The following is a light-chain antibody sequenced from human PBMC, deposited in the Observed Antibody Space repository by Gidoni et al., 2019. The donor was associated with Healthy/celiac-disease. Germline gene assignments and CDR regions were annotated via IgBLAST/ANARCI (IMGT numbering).Light chain of an antibody. J-gene: IGLJ2*01. CDR3: SSYTSRSGLYVV. CDR1: SSDVAGYNS. V-gene: IGLV2-14*03. CDR2: DVG. Sequence: QSALTQPASVSGSPGQSIPISCTGTSSDVAGYNSVSWYQQHPGKAPKLMIYDVGNRPSGVSNRFSGSKSGNTASLTIYGLQAEDEADYYCSSYTSRSGLYVVFGGGTKLTVL.